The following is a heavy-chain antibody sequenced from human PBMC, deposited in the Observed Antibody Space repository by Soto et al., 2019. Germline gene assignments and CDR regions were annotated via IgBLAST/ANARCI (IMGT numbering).Heavy chain of an antibody. CDR3: TRHCGVGSCYGVVF. D-gene: IGHD2-15*01. CDR1: GFTFSNAW. CDR2: IKSKTDGGTT. V-gene: IGHV3-15*07. Sequence: GSLRLSCAASGFTFSNAWMNWVRQAPGKGLEWVGRIKSKTDGGTTDYAAPVKGRFTISRDDSENTVYLQINSLKTEDTAVYYCTRHCGVGSCYGVVFWGQGALVTVSS. J-gene: IGHJ4*02.